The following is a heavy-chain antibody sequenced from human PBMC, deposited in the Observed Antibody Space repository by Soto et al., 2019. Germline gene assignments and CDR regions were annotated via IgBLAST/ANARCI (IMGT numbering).Heavy chain of an antibody. D-gene: IGHD2-8*01. CDR2: IIPIFGTA. CDR3: ASPLNSRGVGYCTNGVCYRDAFDI. J-gene: IGHJ3*02. V-gene: IGHV1-69*01. Sequence: QVQLVQSGAAVKKPGSSVKVSCKASGGTFSSYAISWVRQAPGQGLEWMGGIIPIFGTANYAQKFQGRVTITADESTSTAYMELSSLRSEDTAVYYCASPLNSRGVGYCTNGVCYRDAFDIWGQGTMVTVSS. CDR1: GGTFSSYA.